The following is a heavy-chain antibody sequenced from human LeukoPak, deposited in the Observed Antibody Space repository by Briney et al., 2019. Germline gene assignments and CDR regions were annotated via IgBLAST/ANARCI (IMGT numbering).Heavy chain of an antibody. CDR3: ARAGFEYSSGWYVDY. D-gene: IGHD6-19*01. CDR2: IYYSGST. J-gene: IGHJ4*02. Sequence: SETLSLTCTVSGYFISSGGYYWSWIRQHPGKGLEWIGYIYYSGSTYYNPSLKSRVTISVDTSKNQFSLKLSSVTAADTAVYYCARAGFEYSSGWYVDYWGQGTLVTASS. CDR1: GYFISSGGYY. V-gene: IGHV4-31*03.